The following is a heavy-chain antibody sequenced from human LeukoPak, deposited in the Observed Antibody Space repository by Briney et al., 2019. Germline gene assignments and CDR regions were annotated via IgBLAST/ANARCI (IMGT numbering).Heavy chain of an antibody. D-gene: IGHD4-11*01. CDR2: IRPNTGAT. CDR3: ARDSITTGYYYYMDV. CDR1: GYTFTGHY. Sequence: ASVKVSCKASGYTFTGHYMHWVRQAPGRGLEWMGWIRPNTGATNYEHKFQGRVTMTRDTSISTAYMELTGLTSDDTAVYYCARDSITTGYYYYMDVWGKGTTVTVS. V-gene: IGHV1-2*07. J-gene: IGHJ6*03.